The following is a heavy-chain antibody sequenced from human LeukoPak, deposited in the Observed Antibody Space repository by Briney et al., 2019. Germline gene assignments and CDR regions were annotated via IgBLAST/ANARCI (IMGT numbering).Heavy chain of an antibody. V-gene: IGHV4-4*07. CDR3: ARALVYATGTRFDP. CDR1: GGSISSYY. D-gene: IGHD2-8*01. J-gene: IGHJ5*02. CDR2: IYTSGST. Sequence: SETLSLTCTVSGGSISSYYWSWIRQPAGKGLEWIGRIYTSGSTNYNPSLKSRVTISVDKSKNQFSLKLSSVTAADTAVYYCARALVYATGTRFDPWGQGTLVTVSS.